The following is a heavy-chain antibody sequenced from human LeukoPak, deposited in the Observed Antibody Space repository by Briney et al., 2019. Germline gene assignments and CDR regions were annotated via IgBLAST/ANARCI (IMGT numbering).Heavy chain of an antibody. CDR1: GFTFSSYG. V-gene: IGHV3-33*01. J-gene: IGHJ4*02. D-gene: IGHD4-17*01. CDR2: IWYDGSNK. Sequence: GGSLRLSCAASGFTFSSYGMHWVRQAPGKGLEWVADIWYDGSNKYYADSVKGRFTISRDNSKNTLYLQMNSLRAEDTAVYYCARDTVTKRDYYFDYWGQGTLVTVSS. CDR3: ARDTVTKRDYYFDY.